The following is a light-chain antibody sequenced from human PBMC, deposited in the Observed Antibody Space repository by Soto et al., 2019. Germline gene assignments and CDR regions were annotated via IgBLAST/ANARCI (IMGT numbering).Light chain of an antibody. Sequence: EIVLTQSPATLSLSPGERATLSCRASQSVSSSYLAWYQQKPGQAPRLVIYSASFRATGITDRFSGSVSGTDFTDKIRRVEHGALVLYDCRQHDSVGQGTKPDIK. J-gene: IGKJ2*01. V-gene: IGKV3D-20*02. CDR1: QSVSSSY. CDR2: SAS. CDR3: RQHDS.